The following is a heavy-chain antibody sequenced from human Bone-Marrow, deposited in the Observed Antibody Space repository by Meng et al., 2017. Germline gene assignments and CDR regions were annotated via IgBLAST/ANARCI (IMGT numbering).Heavy chain of an antibody. V-gene: IGHV3-7*01. CDR3: ARDPDELLGANFHF. J-gene: IGHJ4*02. D-gene: IGHD1-26*01. Sequence: GGSLRLSCEVSGFNFSSSEMNWVRQAPGKGLEWVANINQDETKKHYGDSVKGRFTISRDNAKNSVYLQMSSLRAEDTAIYYCARDPDELLGANFHFWGQGTLVTVSS. CDR2: INQDETKK. CDR1: GFNFSSSE.